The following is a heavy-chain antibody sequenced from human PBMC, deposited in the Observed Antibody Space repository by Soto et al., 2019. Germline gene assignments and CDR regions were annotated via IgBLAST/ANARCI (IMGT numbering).Heavy chain of an antibody. J-gene: IGHJ3*02. V-gene: IGHV3-73*01. D-gene: IGHD1-26*01. Sequence: GGSLRLSCAASGFTFSGSAMHWVRQASGKGLEWVGRIRSKANIYATAYAASVKGRFTISRDDSKNTAYLQMNSLKTEDTAVYYCTRINGRMGAPGRDAFDIWGQGTMVTGSS. CDR2: IRSKANIYAT. CDR3: TRINGRMGAPGRDAFDI. CDR1: GFTFSGSA.